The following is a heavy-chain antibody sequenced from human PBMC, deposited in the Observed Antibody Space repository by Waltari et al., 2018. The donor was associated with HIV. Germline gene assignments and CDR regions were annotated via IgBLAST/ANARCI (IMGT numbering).Heavy chain of an antibody. V-gene: IGHV1-24*01. Sequence: QVQLVQSGAEVKKPGASVKVSCKVSGYTLTELSMHWVRQAPGTGLEWMGGFDPEDGEIIYAQKFQGRVTMTEDTSTDTAYMELSSLRSEDTAVYYCATAGSICSGGSCYPDAFDIWGQGTMVTVSS. CDR1: GYTLTELS. D-gene: IGHD2-15*01. CDR3: ATAGSICSGGSCYPDAFDI. J-gene: IGHJ3*02. CDR2: FDPEDGEI.